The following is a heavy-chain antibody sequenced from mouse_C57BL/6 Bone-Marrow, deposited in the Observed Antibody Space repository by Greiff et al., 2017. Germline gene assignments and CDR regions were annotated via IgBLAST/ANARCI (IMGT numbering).Heavy chain of an antibody. CDR3: ARTGGLQLDFDY. Sequence: QVQLQQPGAELVKPGASVKLSCKASGYTFTSYWMQWVKQRPGQGLEWIGEIDPSDSYTTYNQKFKGKATLTVDTSSSTAYMQLSSLTSEDSAVYYCARTGGLQLDFDYWGQGTTLTVSS. J-gene: IGHJ2*01. D-gene: IGHD2-4*01. V-gene: IGHV1-50*01. CDR2: IDPSDSYT. CDR1: GYTFTSYW.